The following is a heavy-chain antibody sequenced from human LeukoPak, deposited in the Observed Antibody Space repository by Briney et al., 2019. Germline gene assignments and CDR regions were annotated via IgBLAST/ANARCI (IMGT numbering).Heavy chain of an antibody. V-gene: IGHV3-66*02. CDR3: ARDLWDATGF. J-gene: IGHJ4*02. D-gene: IGHD3-3*01. Sequence: QTGGSLRLSGAASGFTVNSNYMSWVRQAPGKGLEWVSVIYSGGSTYYADSVEGRFTISRDISKSTLYLQMNSLRPEDTAVYYCARDLWDATGFWGQGTLVTVSS. CDR1: GFTVNSNY. CDR2: IYSGGST.